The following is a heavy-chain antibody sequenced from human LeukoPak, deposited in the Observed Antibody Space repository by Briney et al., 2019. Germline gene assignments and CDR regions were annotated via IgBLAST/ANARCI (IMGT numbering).Heavy chain of an antibody. D-gene: IGHD3-10*01. CDR1: GFTVSSNY. Sequence: GGSLRLSCAASGFTVSSNYMTWVRQAPGKGLEWVSVMYSGGATYYADSVKGRFTISRDNSKNTRYLQMNSLRVEDTAVYYCAKVGSYYGSGSSKWFDPWGQGTLVTVSS. CDR3: AKVGSYYGSGSSKWFDP. V-gene: IGHV3-53*01. J-gene: IGHJ5*02. CDR2: MYSGGAT.